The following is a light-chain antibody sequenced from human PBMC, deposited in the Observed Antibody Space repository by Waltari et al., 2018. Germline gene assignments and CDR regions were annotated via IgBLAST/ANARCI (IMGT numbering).Light chain of an antibody. Sequence: EIVMTQYPATLSVSPGERATLSCRASQSVSSNLAWYQQKPVQAPMLLIYGASTRATGIPARFSGSGSGTEFTLTISSMQSEDFAVYYCQQYNNWPPLFTFGPGTKVDIK. J-gene: IGKJ3*01. CDR2: GAS. V-gene: IGKV3-15*01. CDR3: QQYNNWPPLFT. CDR1: QSVSSN.